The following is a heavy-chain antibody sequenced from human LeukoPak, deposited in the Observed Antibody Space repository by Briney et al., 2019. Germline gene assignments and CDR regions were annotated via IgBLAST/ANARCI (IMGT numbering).Heavy chain of an antibody. Sequence: ASVKVSCKASGYTFTSCGISWVRQAPGQGLEWMGWISAYNDNTNYAQKLQGRVTMTTDTSTSTAYMELRSLRSDDTAVYYCTRDSRDSSSWDPFDYWGQGTLVTVSS. CDR1: GYTFTSCG. CDR3: TRDSRDSSSWDPFDY. CDR2: ISAYNDNT. J-gene: IGHJ4*02. V-gene: IGHV1-18*01. D-gene: IGHD6-13*01.